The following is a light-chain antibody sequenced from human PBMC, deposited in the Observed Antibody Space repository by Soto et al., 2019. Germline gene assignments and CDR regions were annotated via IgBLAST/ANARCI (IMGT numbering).Light chain of an antibody. Sequence: TQSPGTLSLSPGERATLSCRASQSVSSSYLAWYQQKPGKAPKLLIYAASSLQSGVPSRFSGSGSGTDFTLTISSLQPEDFATYYCQQANSFPYTFGQGTKLEIK. CDR2: AAS. V-gene: IGKV1-12*02. CDR1: QSVSSS. CDR3: QQANSFPYT. J-gene: IGKJ2*01.